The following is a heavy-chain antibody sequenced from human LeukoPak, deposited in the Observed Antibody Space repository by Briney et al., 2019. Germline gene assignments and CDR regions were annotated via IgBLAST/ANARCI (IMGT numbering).Heavy chain of an antibody. J-gene: IGHJ4*02. V-gene: IGHV1-46*01. CDR3: AREKWAARNDY. CDR2: INPTGDST. CDR1: GYTFTSYY. Sequence: ASVKVSCKASGYTFTSYYMHWVRQAPGQGLEWMGIINPTGDSTTYAQKFQGRITMTRDTSTSTVYMELSSLRSEDTAVYYCAREKWAARNDYWGQGTLVTVST. D-gene: IGHD6-6*01.